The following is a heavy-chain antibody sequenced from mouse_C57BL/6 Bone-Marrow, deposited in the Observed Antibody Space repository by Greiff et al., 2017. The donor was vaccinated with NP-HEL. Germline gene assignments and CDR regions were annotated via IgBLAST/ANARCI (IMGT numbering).Heavy chain of an antibody. CDR1: GFTLSDYY. CDR3: ARHRSNYGGWYFDV. D-gene: IGHD2-5*01. J-gene: IGHJ1*03. CDR2: ISNGGGST. Sequence: DVMLVESGGGLVQPGGSLKLSCAASGFTLSDYYMYWVRQTPEKRLEWVAYISNGGGSTYYPDTVKGRFTISRDNAKNTLYLQMSRLKSEDTAMYYCARHRSNYGGWYFDVWGTGTTVTVSS. V-gene: IGHV5-12*01.